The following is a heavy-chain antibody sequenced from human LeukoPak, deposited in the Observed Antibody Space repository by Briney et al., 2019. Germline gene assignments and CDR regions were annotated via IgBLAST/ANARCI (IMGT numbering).Heavy chain of an antibody. V-gene: IGHV3-7*01. J-gene: IGHJ6*03. D-gene: IGHD5-12*01. CDR2: IKLDGSEK. CDR1: GFTFSSYW. Sequence: GGSLRLSCAASGFTFSSYWMSWVRQAPGKGLEWVANIKLDGSEKYYVDSVKGRFTISRDNAKNSLYPQMNSLRAEDTAVYYCATKQGGRMATMRDHYYYYMDVWGKGTTVTVSS. CDR3: ATKQGGRMATMRDHYYYYMDV.